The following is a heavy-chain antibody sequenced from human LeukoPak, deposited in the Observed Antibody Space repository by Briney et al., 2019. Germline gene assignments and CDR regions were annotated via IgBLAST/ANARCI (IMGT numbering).Heavy chain of an antibody. J-gene: IGHJ4*02. CDR2: ISPNSGGT. CDR3: ARDYYDSSGYSSSWYYFDY. D-gene: IGHD3-22*01. Sequence: ASVKVSCKASGYTFTGYYMHWVRQAPGQGLEWMGWISPNSGGTNYAQKFQGRVTMTRDTSISTAYMELSRLRSDDTAVYYCARDYYDSSGYSSSWYYFDYRGQGTLVTVSS. V-gene: IGHV1-2*02. CDR1: GYTFTGYY.